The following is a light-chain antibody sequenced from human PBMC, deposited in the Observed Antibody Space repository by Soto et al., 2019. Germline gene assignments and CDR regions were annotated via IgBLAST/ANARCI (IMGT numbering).Light chain of an antibody. CDR3: QVWDSTRDVWV. J-gene: IGLJ3*02. CDR1: NIGRKN. V-gene: IGLV3-21*02. Sequence: SYELTQPPSVSVAPGQTARIPCGGNNIGRKNVHWYQQKPGQAPVPVVYDDSDRPSGIPERFSGSNSGNTATLTVSRVEAGDEADYYCQVWDSTRDVWVFGGGTQLTVL. CDR2: DDS.